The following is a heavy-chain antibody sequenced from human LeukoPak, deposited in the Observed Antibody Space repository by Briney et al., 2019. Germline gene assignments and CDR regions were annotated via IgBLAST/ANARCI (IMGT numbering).Heavy chain of an antibody. CDR3: AKLWFEELLSPFDDAFDI. Sequence: PSQTLSLTCTVSGGSISSGGYYWSWIRQHPGKGLEWIGYIYYSGSTYYNPSLKSRVTISVDTSKNQFSLKLSSVTAADTAVYYCAKLWFEELLSPFDDAFDIWGQGTMVTVSS. CDR1: GGSISSGGYY. CDR2: IYYSGST. J-gene: IGHJ3*02. D-gene: IGHD3-10*01. V-gene: IGHV4-31*03.